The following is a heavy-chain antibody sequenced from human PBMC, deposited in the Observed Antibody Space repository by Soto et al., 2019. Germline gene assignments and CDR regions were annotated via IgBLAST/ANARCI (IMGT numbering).Heavy chain of an antibody. J-gene: IGHJ6*02. Sequence: GGSLRLSFAASGFTVSSNYMSWVRQAPGKGLEWVSVIYSGGSTYYADSVKGRFTISRDNSKNTLYLQMNSLRAEDTAVYYCARARAVAGTGYYYYYGMDVWGQGTTVTVSS. CDR2: IYSGGST. V-gene: IGHV3-53*01. CDR1: GFTVSSNY. CDR3: ARARAVAGTGYYYYYGMDV. D-gene: IGHD6-19*01.